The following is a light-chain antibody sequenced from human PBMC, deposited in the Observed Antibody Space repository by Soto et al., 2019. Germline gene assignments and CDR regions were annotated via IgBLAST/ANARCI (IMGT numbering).Light chain of an antibody. Sequence: QSVLTQPPSASGSPGQSVAISCTGTSSDIGGYNYVSWYQQHPGKAPKLMIYEVSERPSGVPGRFSGSKSGNTASLTVSGLQAEDEADYYCSSYAGSDNLIFGGGTKLTVL. V-gene: IGLV2-8*01. J-gene: IGLJ2*01. CDR3: SSYAGSDNLI. CDR2: EVS. CDR1: SSDIGGYNY.